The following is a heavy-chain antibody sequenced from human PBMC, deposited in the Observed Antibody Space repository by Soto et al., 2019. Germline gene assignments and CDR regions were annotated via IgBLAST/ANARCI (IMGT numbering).Heavy chain of an antibody. CDR2: TYHNGSP. Sequence: QLQLQESGSGLVKPSQTLSLTCTVSGASITSGGYSWNWIRQPPGKGLEWIGYTYHNGSPYYNPSLKSRLSISVDKAKNQFSLTLRSVTAADTAVYFCARGDDTYDRGPRHWGQGTLVTVSS. V-gene: IGHV4-30-2*01. J-gene: IGHJ4*02. CDR1: GASITSGGYS. D-gene: IGHD3-22*01. CDR3: ARGDDTYDRGPRH.